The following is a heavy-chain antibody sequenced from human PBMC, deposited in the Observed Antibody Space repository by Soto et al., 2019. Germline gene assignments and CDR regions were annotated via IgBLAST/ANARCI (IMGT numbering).Heavy chain of an antibody. D-gene: IGHD2-2*01. J-gene: IGHJ4*02. Sequence: PSETLSLTCNVSGGSISSSSTYWGWIRQPPEKGLEWIASIYYSGSTYYNPSLRSRVTLSVDTSKNQFSLRLSSVTAADTAVYYCARHGLSNRRDNYFDYWGQGTLVT. V-gene: IGHV4-39*01. CDR3: ARHGLSNRRDNYFDY. CDR1: GGSISSSSTY. CDR2: IYYSGST.